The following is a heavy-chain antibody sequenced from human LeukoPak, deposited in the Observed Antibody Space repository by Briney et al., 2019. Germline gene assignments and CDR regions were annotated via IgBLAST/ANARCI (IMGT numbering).Heavy chain of an antibody. Sequence: GGSLRLSCAAPGFTFDDYAMHWVRQAPGKGLEWVSGISWNSGSIGYADPVKGRFTISRDNAKNSLYLQMNSLRAEDTAVYYCAKLGETPFDYWGQGTLVTVSS. J-gene: IGHJ4*02. CDR2: ISWNSGSI. V-gene: IGHV3-9*01. CDR3: AKLGETPFDY. D-gene: IGHD3-3*01. CDR1: GFTFDDYA.